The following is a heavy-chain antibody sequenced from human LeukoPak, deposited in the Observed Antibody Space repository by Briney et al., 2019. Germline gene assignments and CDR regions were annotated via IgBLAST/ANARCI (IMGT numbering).Heavy chain of an antibody. J-gene: IGHJ4*01. CDR1: RYTSTFYA. CDR2: ITPSGGT. D-gene: IGHD5-24*01. Sequence: VSVTCYSPAPRYTSTFYAIPWVRQAPGQGLEWMGWITPSGGTNYPQKFQGRVAITWDTSITTAYMDLSRLTSDDTAVYYCARDQYGDGLPHLDYLGQRALVPGSS. V-gene: IGHV1-2*02. CDR3: ARDQYGDGLPHLDY.